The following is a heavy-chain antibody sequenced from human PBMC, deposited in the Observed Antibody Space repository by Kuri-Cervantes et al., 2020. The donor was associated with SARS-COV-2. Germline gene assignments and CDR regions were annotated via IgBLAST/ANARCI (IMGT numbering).Heavy chain of an antibody. J-gene: IGHJ3*02. CDR3: ARSKNQLRRDFDAFDI. V-gene: IGHV3-13*03. Sequence: GGSLRLSCAACGFTFSSYDMHWVRQATGKGLEWVSAIGTAGDTYYPGSVKGQFTISRESAKNSLYLQMNSLRAGDTAVYYCARSKNQLRRDFDAFDIWGLGTLVTVSS. D-gene: IGHD1-1*01. CDR2: IGTAGDT. CDR1: GFTFSSYD.